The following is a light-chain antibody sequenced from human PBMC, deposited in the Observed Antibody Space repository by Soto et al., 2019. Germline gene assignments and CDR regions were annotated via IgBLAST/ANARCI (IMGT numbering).Light chain of an antibody. V-gene: IGKV1-5*01. CDR3: QQYNYLIT. CDR2: DAS. J-gene: IGKJ5*01. Sequence: GDRVTITCRASQTISSWLAWYQQKPGKAPKLLIYDASSLESGVPSRFSGSGSGTEFTLTITSLQPEDFAVYYCQQYNYLITFGQGTRLEI. CDR1: QTISSW.